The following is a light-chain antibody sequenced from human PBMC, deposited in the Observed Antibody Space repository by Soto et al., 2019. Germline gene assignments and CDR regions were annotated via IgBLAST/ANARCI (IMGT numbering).Light chain of an antibody. J-gene: IGLJ2*01. Sequence: QSVLTQPPSVSGAPGQKVTISCSGSSTNNGNNYVSWYQHLPGTAPKLLIYDNSERPSGIPDRFSGSKSGTSATLGITGLQTGDEADYYCGTWDSSLSAGVFGGGTKLTVL. V-gene: IGLV1-51*01. CDR1: STNNGNNY. CDR3: GTWDSSLSAGV. CDR2: DNS.